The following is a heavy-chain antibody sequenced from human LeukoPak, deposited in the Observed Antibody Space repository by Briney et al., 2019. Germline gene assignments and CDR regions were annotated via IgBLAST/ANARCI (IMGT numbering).Heavy chain of an antibody. CDR1: GFTFSSYG. CDR2: IRYDGSNK. Sequence: SGGSLRLSCAASGFTFSSYGMHWVRQAPGKGLEGVAFIRYDGSNKYYADSVKGRFTISRDNSKNTLYLQMNSLRAEDTAVYYCATSRYYYDSSGYPEYFRHWGQGTLVTVSS. J-gene: IGHJ1*01. CDR3: ATSRYYYDSSGYPEYFRH. V-gene: IGHV3-30*02. D-gene: IGHD3-22*01.